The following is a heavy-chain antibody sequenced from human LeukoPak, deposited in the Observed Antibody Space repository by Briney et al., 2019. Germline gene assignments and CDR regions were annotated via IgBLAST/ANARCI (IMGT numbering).Heavy chain of an antibody. CDR1: VYTFTSYD. CDR3: ARGRSQVKGDYYYYYMDV. D-gene: IGHD3-22*01. CDR2: MNPNSGNT. V-gene: IGHV1-8*01. Sequence: ASVKVSCMASVYTFTSYDINWVRQATGQGLEWMGWMNPNSGNTGYAQKFQGRVTMTRNTSISTAYMELSSLRSEDTAVYYCARGRSQVKGDYYYYYMDVWGKGTTVTVSS. J-gene: IGHJ6*03.